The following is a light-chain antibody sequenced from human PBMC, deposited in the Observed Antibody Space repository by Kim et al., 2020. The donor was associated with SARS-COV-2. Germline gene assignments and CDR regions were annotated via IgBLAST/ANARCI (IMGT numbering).Light chain of an antibody. V-gene: IGLV3-1*01. CDR1: QLGDKF. CDR3: QAWDGTAV. J-gene: IGLJ2*01. CDR2: QDN. Sequence: SYELTQPPSVSVSPGQTATITCSGFQLGDKFTSWYQQLPGQSPILVIYQDNKRPSGIPDRFSASSSGNTATLSITGTQAVDEAHYYCQAWDGTAVFGGGT.